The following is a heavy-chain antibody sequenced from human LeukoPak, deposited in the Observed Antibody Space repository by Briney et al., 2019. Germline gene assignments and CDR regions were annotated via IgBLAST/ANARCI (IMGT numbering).Heavy chain of an antibody. CDR1: GFTFSLYA. CDR2: LSGSGGST. CDR3: AKGPTGYSGYDDFSFDF. V-gene: IGHV3-23*01. Sequence: GGSLRLSCAASGFTFSLYAMSWVRQAPGKGLEWVSGLSGSGGSTYYADSVKGRFTITRDNSKNTLYLQLNSLRAEDTAVYYCAKGPTGYSGYDDFSFDFWGQGTLVTVSS. J-gene: IGHJ4*02. D-gene: IGHD5-12*01.